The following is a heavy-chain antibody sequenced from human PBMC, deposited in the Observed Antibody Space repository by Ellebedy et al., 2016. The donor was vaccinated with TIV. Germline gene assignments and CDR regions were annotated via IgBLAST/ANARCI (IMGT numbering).Heavy chain of an antibody. Sequence: ESLKISCGASGFTFRDYHMNWIRQPPGKGLEWIGNDGGSTKYNPSLKSRVTVAVDTFKNQFSLKLTSVTAADTAVYYCAKYSAGGGGRGIWGQGTMVIVSS. V-gene: IGHV4-59*08. D-gene: IGHD4-23*01. CDR3: AKYSAGGGGRGI. J-gene: IGHJ3*02. CDR1: GFTFRDYH. CDR2: DGGST.